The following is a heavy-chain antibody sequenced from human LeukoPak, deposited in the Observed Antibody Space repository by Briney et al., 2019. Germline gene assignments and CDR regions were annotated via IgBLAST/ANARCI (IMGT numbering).Heavy chain of an antibody. CDR1: GFTYSSYN. CDR3: ARVRPGLQALDP. D-gene: IGHD4-11*01. Sequence: PGGSLRLSCAASGFTYSSYNMIWVRQAPGKGLEWVSSISSRSSYIHYADSVKGRFTISRDNARNSLYLEMNSLRVEDTAVYYCARVRPGLQALDPWGQGTLVTVSS. J-gene: IGHJ5*02. V-gene: IGHV3-21*01. CDR2: ISSRSSYI.